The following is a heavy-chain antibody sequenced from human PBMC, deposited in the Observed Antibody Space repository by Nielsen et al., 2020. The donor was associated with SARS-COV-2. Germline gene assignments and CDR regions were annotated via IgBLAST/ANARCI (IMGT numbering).Heavy chain of an antibody. Sequence: ASVKVSCKASGYTFTSYGISWVRQAPGQGLEWMGWISGYNGDTNYAQKFQGRVTMTIDTSTSTAYMELRSLRSDDTAVYYCARPITNNYYYYYMDVWGKGTTVTVSS. J-gene: IGHJ6*03. D-gene: IGHD1-1*01. CDR2: ISGYNGDT. CDR1: GYTFTSYG. V-gene: IGHV1-18*04. CDR3: ARPITNNYYYYYMDV.